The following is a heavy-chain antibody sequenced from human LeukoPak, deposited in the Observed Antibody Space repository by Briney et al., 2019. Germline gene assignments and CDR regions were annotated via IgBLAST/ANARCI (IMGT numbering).Heavy chain of an antibody. CDR3: AKLAGYYGSGRPQN. J-gene: IGHJ4*02. D-gene: IGHD3-10*01. CDR2: ISGSGGST. CDR1: GFTFSSYA. Sequence: QTGGSLRLSCAASGFTFSSYAMSWVRQAPGKGLEWVSAISGSGGSTYYADSVKGRFTISRDNSKNTLYLQMNSLRAEDTAVYYCAKLAGYYGSGRPQNWGQGTLVTVSS. V-gene: IGHV3-23*01.